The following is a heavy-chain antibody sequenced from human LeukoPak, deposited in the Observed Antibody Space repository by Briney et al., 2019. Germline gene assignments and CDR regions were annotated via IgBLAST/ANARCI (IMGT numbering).Heavy chain of an antibody. D-gene: IGHD6-13*01. CDR2: IYDSETT. J-gene: IGHJ4*02. CDR1: GGSISTNICY. Sequence: SETLSLTCTVSGGSISTNICYWGWIRQPPGKGLEWIGNIYDSETTYYNPSLKSRVAISVDTSNNQFSLKLSSVTAADTAVYYCARLHLSSSWSYYFDYWGRGTLVTVSP. CDR3: ARLHLSSSWSYYFDY. V-gene: IGHV4-39*01.